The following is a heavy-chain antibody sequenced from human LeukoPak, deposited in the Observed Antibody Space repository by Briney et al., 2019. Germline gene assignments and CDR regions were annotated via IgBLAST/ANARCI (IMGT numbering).Heavy chain of an antibody. V-gene: IGHV3-30*02. Sequence: GGSLRLSCAASGFTFSSYGMHWVRQAPGKGLEWVAFIRYDGSNKYYADSVKGRFTISRDNSKNTLYLQMNSLRAEDTAVYYCAKDRGYDSSGYKPPLGYWGQGTLVTVSS. J-gene: IGHJ4*02. D-gene: IGHD3-22*01. CDR3: AKDRGYDSSGYKPPLGY. CDR2: IRYDGSNK. CDR1: GFTFSSYG.